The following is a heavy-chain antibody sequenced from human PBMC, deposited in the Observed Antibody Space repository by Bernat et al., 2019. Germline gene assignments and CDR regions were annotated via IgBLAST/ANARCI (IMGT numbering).Heavy chain of an antibody. V-gene: IGHV1-2*04. CDR2: INPNSGGT. J-gene: IGHJ3*02. D-gene: IGHD3-9*01. Sequence: QVQLVQSGAEVKKPGTSVKVSCKASGYTFTGYYMHWVRQAPGQGLEWMGWINPNSGGTNYAQKFQGWVTMTRDTSISTAYMELSRLRSDDTAVYYCARGRPGSFLFLTGYPGAFDIWGQGTMVTVSS. CDR1: GYTFTGYY. CDR3: ARGRPGSFLFLTGYPGAFDI.